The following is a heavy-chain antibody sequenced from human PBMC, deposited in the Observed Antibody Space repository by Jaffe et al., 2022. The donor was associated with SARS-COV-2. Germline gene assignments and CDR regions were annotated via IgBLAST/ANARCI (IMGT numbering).Heavy chain of an antibody. CDR3: ARDKIDDSSGYWPLLGAFDI. CDR1: GGSISSGGYY. CDR2: IYYSGST. J-gene: IGHJ3*02. V-gene: IGHV4-31*03. D-gene: IGHD3-22*01. Sequence: QVQLQESGPGLVKPSQTLSLTCTVSGGSISSGGYYWSWIRQHPGKGLEWIGYIYYSGSTYYNPSLKSRVTISVDTSKNQFSLKLSSVTAADTAVYYCARDKIDDSSGYWPLLGAFDIWGQGTMVTVSS.